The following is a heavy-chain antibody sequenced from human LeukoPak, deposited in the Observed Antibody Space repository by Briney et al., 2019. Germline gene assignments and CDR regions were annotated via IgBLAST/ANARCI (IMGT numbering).Heavy chain of an antibody. D-gene: IGHD5-12*01. CDR3: ARGAPAVATIDY. CDR1: DGSISSSSYY. CDR2: INHSGST. Sequence: TLSLTCXVSDGSISSSSYYWSWIRQPPGKGLEWIGEINHSGSTNYNPSLKSRVTISVDTSKNQFSLKLSSVAAADTAVYYCARGAPAVATIDYWGQGTLVTVSS. J-gene: IGHJ4*02. V-gene: IGHV4-39*07.